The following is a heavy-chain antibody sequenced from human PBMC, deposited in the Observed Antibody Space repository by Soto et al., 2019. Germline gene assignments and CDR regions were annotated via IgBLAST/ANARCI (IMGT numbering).Heavy chain of an antibody. D-gene: IGHD3-3*01. CDR1: GYTFTSYD. J-gene: IGHJ5*02. CDR3: ARISGGYDFWSGYPKNWFDP. V-gene: IGHV1-8*01. CDR2: MNPNSGNT. Sequence: ASVKVSCKASGYTFTSYDINWVRQATGQGLEWMGWMNPNSGNTGYAQKFQGRVTMTRNTSISTAYMELSSLRSEDTAVYYCARISGGYDFWSGYPKNWFDPWGQGTLVAVSS.